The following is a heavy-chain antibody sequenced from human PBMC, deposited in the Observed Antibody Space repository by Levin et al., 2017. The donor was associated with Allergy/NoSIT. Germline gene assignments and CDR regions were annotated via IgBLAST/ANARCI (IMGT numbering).Heavy chain of an antibody. CDR1: GGSIRSSSYY. J-gene: IGHJ4*02. Sequence: SLTLSLPCSVSGGSIRSSSYYWGWIRQPPGKGLEWIGSIYYSGTTYYNPSLNSRVTMSVDTSKSQFSLKLSSVTAADTAVYYCASWSPTRNWASDYWGQGTLVTVSS. V-gene: IGHV4-39*01. CDR3: ASWSPTRNWASDY. D-gene: IGHD7-27*01. CDR2: IYYSGTT.